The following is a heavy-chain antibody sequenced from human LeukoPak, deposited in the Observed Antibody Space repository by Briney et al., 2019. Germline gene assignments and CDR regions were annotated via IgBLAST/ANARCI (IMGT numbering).Heavy chain of an antibody. J-gene: IGHJ4*02. CDR3: ARDQVGATSPY. CDR1: GFTFSNYA. D-gene: IGHD1-26*01. Sequence: GGSLRLSCAASGFTFSNYAMSWVRQAPGKGLEWVANINQDGSAKYYVDSVKGRFTISRDNAKNSLYLQMNSLRAEDTAVYYCARDQVGATSPYWGQGTLVTVSS. CDR2: INQDGSAK. V-gene: IGHV3-7*01.